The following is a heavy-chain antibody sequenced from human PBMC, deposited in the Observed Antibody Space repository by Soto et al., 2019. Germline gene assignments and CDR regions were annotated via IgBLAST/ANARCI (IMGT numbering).Heavy chain of an antibody. CDR1: GGSISSGGYS. CDR3: ASLHAPDYYDSSGYNYFDY. V-gene: IGHV4-30-2*01. D-gene: IGHD3-22*01. J-gene: IGHJ4*02. CDR2: IYHSGST. Sequence: SETLSLTCAVSGGSISSGGYSWSWIRQPPGKGLEWIGYIYHSGSTNYNPSLKSRVTISVDKSKNQFSLKLSSVTAADTAVYYCASLHAPDYYDSSGYNYFDYWGQGTLVTVSS.